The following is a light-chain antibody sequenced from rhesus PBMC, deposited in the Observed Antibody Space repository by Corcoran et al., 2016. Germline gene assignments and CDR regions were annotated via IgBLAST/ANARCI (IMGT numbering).Light chain of an antibody. CDR2: GAS. Sequence: EIVMTQSPGTLSLSPGERATLSCRASQSVSSSLAWYQQTPGQAPRLLCYGASSRATGIPDRFSGSGSVAEFTLTINRLEPEVFSVYYCQQYSNWPPLTFGGGTKVEIK. CDR1: QSVSSS. CDR3: QQYSNWPPLT. J-gene: IGKJ4*01. V-gene: IGKV3-42*03.